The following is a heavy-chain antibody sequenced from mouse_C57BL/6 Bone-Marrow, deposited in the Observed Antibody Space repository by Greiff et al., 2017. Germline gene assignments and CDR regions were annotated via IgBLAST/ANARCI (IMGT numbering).Heavy chain of an antibody. D-gene: IGHD1-1*01. Sequence: VQLHQSGAELARPVASVMLSCMASRYTFTSYGLSWVEPRTGQGLGWIGEIYPRSGNTYYDEQFEGMATLTADKTSSTAYMELRSLTSEDSAVYFCVYYYGSAWFAYWGQGTLVTVSA. CDR3: VYYYGSAWFAY. CDR1: RYTFTSYG. J-gene: IGHJ3*01. V-gene: IGHV1-81*01. CDR2: IYPRSGNT.